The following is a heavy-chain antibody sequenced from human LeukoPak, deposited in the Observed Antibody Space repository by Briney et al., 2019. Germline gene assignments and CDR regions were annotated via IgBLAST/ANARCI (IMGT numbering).Heavy chain of an antibody. J-gene: IGHJ2*01. CDR1: GGSISSYY. Sequence: PSETLSLTCTVSGGSISSYYWSWIRQPPGKGLEWIGYIYYSGSTNYNPSLKSRVTISVDTSKNQFSLKLSSVTAADTAVYYCARRPVGATPLDWYFDLWGRGTLVTVSS. V-gene: IGHV4-59*08. CDR2: IYYSGST. D-gene: IGHD1-26*01. CDR3: ARRPVGATPLDWYFDL.